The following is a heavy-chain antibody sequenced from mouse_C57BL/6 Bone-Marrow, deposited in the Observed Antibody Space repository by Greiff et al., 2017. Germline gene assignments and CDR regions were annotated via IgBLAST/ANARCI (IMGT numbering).Heavy chain of an antibody. J-gene: IGHJ4*01. CDR2: LYPSDSET. V-gene: IGHV1-61*01. CDR1: GYTFTSYW. CDR3: ARRGWLRYAMDY. D-gene: IGHD2-3*01. Sequence: QVQLQQPGAELVRPGSSVKLSCKASGYTFTSYWMDWVKQRPGQGLEWIGNLYPSDSETHYNQKFKDKATLTVDTSSSTAYMQLSSLTSEDSAVYYCARRGWLRYAMDYWGQGTSVTVSS.